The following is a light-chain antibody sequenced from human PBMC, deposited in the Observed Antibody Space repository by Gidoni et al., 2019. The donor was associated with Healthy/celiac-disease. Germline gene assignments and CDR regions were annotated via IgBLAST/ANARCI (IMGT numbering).Light chain of an antibody. CDR1: QSVSSY. CDR2: DAS. Sequence: ELVLTHSPATLSLSPRERATLSCRASQSVSSYLAWYQQKPVQAPTLLIYDASNRATGIPARFSGSGSGTDFTLTISSLEPEDVAVYYYQQRSNWPPTWTFGQGTKVEIK. CDR3: QQRSNWPPTWT. J-gene: IGKJ1*01. V-gene: IGKV3-11*01.